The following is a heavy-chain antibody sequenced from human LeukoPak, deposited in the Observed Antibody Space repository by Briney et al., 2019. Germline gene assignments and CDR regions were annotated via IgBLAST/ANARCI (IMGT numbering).Heavy chain of an antibody. Sequence: GASVKVSCKASGYTFTSYGISWVRQAPGQGLEWMGWISAYNGNTNYAQKLQGRVTMTTDTFTSTAYMELRSLRSDDTAVYYCARDPELLWFGELLGGYYYYYGMDVWGQGTTVTVSS. V-gene: IGHV1-18*01. CDR2: ISAYNGNT. J-gene: IGHJ6*02. D-gene: IGHD3-10*01. CDR3: ARDPELLWFGELLGGYYYYYGMDV. CDR1: GYTFTSYG.